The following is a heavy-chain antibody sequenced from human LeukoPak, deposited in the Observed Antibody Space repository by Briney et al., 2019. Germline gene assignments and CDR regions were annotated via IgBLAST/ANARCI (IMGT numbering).Heavy chain of an antibody. D-gene: IGHD3-22*01. CDR1: GGSFSVYY. J-gene: IGHJ4*02. Sequence: TSETLSLTCAVYGGSFSVYYWSWIRQPPGKALECIGEINHSGRTNYNPSLKSRVTISVDTSKNQFSLKLSSVTAADTGVYYCARGGSSGYYSYYFDYWGQGTLVTVSS. V-gene: IGHV4-34*01. CDR2: INHSGRT. CDR3: ARGGSSGYYSYYFDY.